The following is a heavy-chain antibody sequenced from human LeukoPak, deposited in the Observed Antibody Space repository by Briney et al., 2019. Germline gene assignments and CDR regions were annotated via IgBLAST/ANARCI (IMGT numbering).Heavy chain of an antibody. J-gene: IGHJ3*02. CDR2: ITGTGGTT. Sequence: PGGSLRLSCAASEFTFNNYAMSWVRQAPGKGLEWVSAITGTGGTTFYADSVKGRFTISRDNSKNTLYLQMNSLRAEDTAVYYCAKDRYGSNWNDAFEIWGQGTMVTVSS. D-gene: IGHD1-20*01. CDR3: AKDRYGSNWNDAFEI. CDR1: EFTFNNYA. V-gene: IGHV3-23*01.